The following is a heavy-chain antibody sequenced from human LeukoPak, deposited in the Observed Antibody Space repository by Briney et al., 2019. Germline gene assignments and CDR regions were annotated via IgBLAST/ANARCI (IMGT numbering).Heavy chain of an antibody. D-gene: IGHD3-10*01. Sequence: SETLPLTCTVSGGSISSYYWSWNRQPPGKGLEWIGYIYYSGSTNYNPSLKSRVTISVDTSKNQFSLKLSSVTAADTAVYFCARKDYYGSGSYGYWGQGTLVTVSS. CDR2: IYYSGST. V-gene: IGHV4-59*08. J-gene: IGHJ4*02. CDR1: GGSISSYY. CDR3: ARKDYYGSGSYGY.